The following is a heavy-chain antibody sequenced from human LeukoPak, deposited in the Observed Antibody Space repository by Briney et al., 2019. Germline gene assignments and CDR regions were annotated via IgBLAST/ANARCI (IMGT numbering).Heavy chain of an antibody. V-gene: IGHV1-8*01. CDR2: MNPNSGNT. CDR3: ARGSSQVATVSVY. CDR1: GYTFTSYD. Sequence: ASVKVSCKASGYTFTSYDISWVRQATGQGLEWMGWMNPNSGNTGYAQKFQGRVTMTRNTSISTAYMELSSLRSEDTAVCYCARGSSQVATVSVYWGQGTLVTVSS. J-gene: IGHJ4*02. D-gene: IGHD5-12*01.